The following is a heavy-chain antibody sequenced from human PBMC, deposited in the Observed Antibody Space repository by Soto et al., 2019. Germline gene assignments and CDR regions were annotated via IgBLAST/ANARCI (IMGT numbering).Heavy chain of an antibody. CDR1: GGSISSSSYY. D-gene: IGHD3-9*01. Sequence: SETLSLTCTVSGGSISSSSYYWGWIRQPPGKGLEWIGSIYYSGSTYYNPSLKSRVTISVDTSKNQFSLKLSSVTAADTAVYYCATSGFSGKDYDILTGYFWGQGTLVTVSS. CDR2: IYYSGST. J-gene: IGHJ4*02. V-gene: IGHV4-39*01. CDR3: ATSGFSGKDYDILTGYF.